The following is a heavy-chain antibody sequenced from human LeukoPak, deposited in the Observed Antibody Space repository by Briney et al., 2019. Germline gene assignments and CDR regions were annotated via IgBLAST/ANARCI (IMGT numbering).Heavy chain of an antibody. Sequence: SETLSLTCSVSGGSINGNYWTWIRQPPGKGLEWIGNIYDEGTTNYSPSLESRLTMSIDTSASHFSLTLRSVTAADTAVYYCARVFRGAVTANWFDLWGQGTLVSVSS. D-gene: IGHD2-21*02. V-gene: IGHV4-59*01. J-gene: IGHJ5*02. CDR3: ARVFRGAVTANWFDL. CDR1: GGSINGNY. CDR2: IYDEGTT.